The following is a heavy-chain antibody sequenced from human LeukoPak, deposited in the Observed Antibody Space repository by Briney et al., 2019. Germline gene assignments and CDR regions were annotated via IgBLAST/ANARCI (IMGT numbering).Heavy chain of an antibody. D-gene: IGHD1-14*01. CDR2: IWYDGSNK. V-gene: IGHV3-33*06. CDR1: EFTFSSYG. Sequence: PGGSPRLSCAASEFTFSSYGMHCVRQAPGKGLEWVAVIWYDGSNKYYADSVKGRFTISRDNSKNTLYLQMNSLRAEDTAVYYCAKDARRYYYYMGVWGKGTTVTVSS. J-gene: IGHJ6*03. CDR3: AKDARRYYYYMGV.